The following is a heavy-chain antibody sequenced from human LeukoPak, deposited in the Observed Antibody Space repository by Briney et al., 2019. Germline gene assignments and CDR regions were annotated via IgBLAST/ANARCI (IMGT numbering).Heavy chain of an antibody. CDR2: ISYDGSNK. CDR1: GFTFSSYA. Sequence: GRSLRLSCAASGFTFSSYAMHWVRQAPGKGLEWVAVISYDGSNKYYADSVKGRFTISRDNSKNTLYLQMNSLRAEDTAVYYCAREHYGSGSYYKATPDYWGQGTLVTVSS. D-gene: IGHD3-10*01. V-gene: IGHV3-30-3*01. CDR3: AREHYGSGSYYKATPDY. J-gene: IGHJ4*02.